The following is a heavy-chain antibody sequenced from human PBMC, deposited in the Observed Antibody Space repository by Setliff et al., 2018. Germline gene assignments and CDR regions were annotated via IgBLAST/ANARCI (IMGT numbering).Heavy chain of an antibody. CDR3: ARSKVEAAMVKHNWFDP. Sequence: PGGSLRLSCVGSDFTFSNSAMSWVRQAPGKGLEWVSTITDSGSKILYVDSVKGRFTISRDNAKSSLYLQMNSLRAEDTAVYYCARSKVEAAMVKHNWFDPWGQGTLVTVSS. CDR2: ITDSGSKI. D-gene: IGHD5-18*01. J-gene: IGHJ5*02. V-gene: IGHV3-7*01. CDR1: DFTFSNSA.